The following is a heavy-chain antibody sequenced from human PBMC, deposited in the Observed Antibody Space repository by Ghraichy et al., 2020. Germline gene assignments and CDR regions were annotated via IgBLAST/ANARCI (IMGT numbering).Heavy chain of an antibody. Sequence: SETLSLTCAVSGGSISSGGYSWSWIRQPPGKGLEWIGYIYHSGTTYYNSSLKSRVTISVDRSKNQFSLKLSSVTAADTAVYYCARVSPLGGSRDNWFDPWGQGTLVTVSS. CDR2: IYHSGTT. CDR3: ARVSPLGGSRDNWFDP. CDR1: GGSISSGGYS. V-gene: IGHV4-30-2*01. D-gene: IGHD4-23*01. J-gene: IGHJ5*02.